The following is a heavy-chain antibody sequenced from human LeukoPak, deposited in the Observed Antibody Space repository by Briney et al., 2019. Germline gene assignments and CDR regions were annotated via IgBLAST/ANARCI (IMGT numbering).Heavy chain of an antibody. CDR1: GYSISSGYY. CDR3: ASVGSKRSYYDFWSGYSPFDY. D-gene: IGHD3-3*01. J-gene: IGHJ4*02. Sequence: SETLSLTCTVSGYSISSGYYWGWIRQPPGKGLEWIGSIYHSGSTYYNPSVKSRVTISVDTSKNQFSLKLSSVTAADTAVYYCASVGSKRSYYDFWSGYSPFDYWGQGTLVTVSS. CDR2: IYHSGST. V-gene: IGHV4-38-2*02.